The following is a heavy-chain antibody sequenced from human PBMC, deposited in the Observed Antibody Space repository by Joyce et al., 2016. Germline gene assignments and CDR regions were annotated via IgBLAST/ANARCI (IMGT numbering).Heavy chain of an antibody. CDR2: IIPIVGTA. V-gene: IGHV1-69*01. Sequence: QVQLVQSGAEVKKPGSSVNVSCKTSGGTLSNYAISWGRQAPGQGLEWMGGIIPIVGTANYAQKVQGRVTITADESTTTAYMGLNSLRSEDTAVYYCARTPTYYHYYYYMDVWGKGTTVTVS. J-gene: IGHJ6*03. CDR3: ARTPTYYHYYYYMDV. CDR1: GGTLSNYA.